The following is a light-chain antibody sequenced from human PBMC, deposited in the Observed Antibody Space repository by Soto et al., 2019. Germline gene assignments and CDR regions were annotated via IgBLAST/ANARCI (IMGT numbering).Light chain of an antibody. V-gene: IGLV2-14*01. Sequence: LTQPASVSGSPGQSITISCTGTSSDVGRYNYVSWYQQHPGKAPKLMIYDVTNRPSGVSNRFSGSKSGNTASLTISGLQAEDEADYYCSSYTSSYTDVFGTGTKVTVL. CDR3: SSYTSSYTDV. CDR1: SSDVGRYNY. J-gene: IGLJ1*01. CDR2: DVT.